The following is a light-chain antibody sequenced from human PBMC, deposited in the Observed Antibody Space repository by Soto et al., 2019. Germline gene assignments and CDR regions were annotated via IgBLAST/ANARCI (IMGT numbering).Light chain of an antibody. Sequence: DIQMTQSPSTLSASVGDRVTITCRASQRISGWLAWYQQKPGKAPKLLIYKPSSLQSGVPSRFSGSGSGTEFTLTISSLQPDDFATYYCQHYNSYLYTFGQGTKLEIK. CDR1: QRISGW. J-gene: IGKJ2*01. CDR2: KPS. CDR3: QHYNSYLYT. V-gene: IGKV1-5*03.